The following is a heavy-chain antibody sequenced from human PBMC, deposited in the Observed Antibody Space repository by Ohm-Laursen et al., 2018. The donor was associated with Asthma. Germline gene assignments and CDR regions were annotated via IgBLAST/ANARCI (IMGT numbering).Heavy chain of an antibody. CDR1: GFTVSSNY. Sequence: SLRLSCAASGFTVSSNYMSWVRQAPGQGLEWVSVISGSGGTTYYADSVEGRFTISRDNSKNTMYLQMNSLRVEDTAVYYCARDLGQHLRQWGNWFDPWGQGTLVTVSS. V-gene: IGHV3-53*01. J-gene: IGHJ5*02. CDR3: ARDLGQHLRQWGNWFDP. CDR2: ISGSGGTT. D-gene: IGHD3-16*01.